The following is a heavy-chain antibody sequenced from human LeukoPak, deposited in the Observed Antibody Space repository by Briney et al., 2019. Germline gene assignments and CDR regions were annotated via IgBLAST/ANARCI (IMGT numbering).Heavy chain of an antibody. CDR1: GGSISSGGYS. Sequence: PSQTLSLTCAVSGGSISSGGYSWSWIRQPPGKGLEWIGYIYHSGSTYYNPSLKSRVTISVDRSKNQFSLKLSSVTAADTAVYYCARGGSDYYDSSGYPFDYWGQGTLVTVSS. D-gene: IGHD3-22*01. CDR2: IYHSGST. CDR3: ARGGSDYYDSSGYPFDY. V-gene: IGHV4-30-2*01. J-gene: IGHJ4*02.